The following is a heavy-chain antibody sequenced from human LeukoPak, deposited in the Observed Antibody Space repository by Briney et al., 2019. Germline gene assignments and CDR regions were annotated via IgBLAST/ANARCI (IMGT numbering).Heavy chain of an antibody. V-gene: IGHV3-7*04. CDR1: AFTISSYR. J-gene: IGHJ6*03. CDR3: ARSKWELGYYMDV. Sequence: AGSLRLTSAASAFTISSYRMSRVRQAPGHGLEWVANIERDGSVKYYGDSVKGRFTIYRDNAKNSLYLQRNSLRAEDTAVYYCARSKWELGYYMDVWGKGTTVTVSS. D-gene: IGHD1-26*01. CDR2: IERDGSVK.